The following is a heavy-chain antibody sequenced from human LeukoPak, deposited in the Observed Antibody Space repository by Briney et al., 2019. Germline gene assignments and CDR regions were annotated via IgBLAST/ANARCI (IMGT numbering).Heavy chain of an antibody. CDR3: ARGLGSTTSCPY. D-gene: IGHD2-2*01. CDR2: IYYSGST. J-gene: IGHJ4*02. Sequence: SETLSLTCTVSGGSISSYYWSWIRQPPGKGLEWIGYIYYSGSTNYNPSLKSRVTISVDTSKNQFSLKLSSVTAADTAVYYCARGLGSTTSCPYWGQGTLVTVSS. CDR1: GGSISSYY. V-gene: IGHV4-59*08.